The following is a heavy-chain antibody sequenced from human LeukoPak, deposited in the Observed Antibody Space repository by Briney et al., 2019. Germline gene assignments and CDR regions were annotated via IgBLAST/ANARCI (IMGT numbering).Heavy chain of an antibody. CDR1: GFTFSSYA. CDR2: ISGSGGST. CDR3: AKETTAIAAAGTEFDY. V-gene: IGHV3-23*01. Sequence: GGSLRLSSAASGFTFSSYAMSWVRQAPGKGLEWVSAISGSGGSTYYADSVKGRFTISRDNSKNTLYLQMNSLRAEDTAVYYCAKETTAIAAAGTEFDYWGQGTLVTVSS. J-gene: IGHJ4*02. D-gene: IGHD6-13*01.